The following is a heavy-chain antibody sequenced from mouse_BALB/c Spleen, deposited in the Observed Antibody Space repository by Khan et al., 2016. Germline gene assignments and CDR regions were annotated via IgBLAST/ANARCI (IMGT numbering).Heavy chain of an antibody. CDR3: ARDFGNYGYFDV. Sequence: QIQLVQSGPELKKPGETVKISCKASGYTLANYGVIWVKQAPGKGLKWMVWINTYTGETIYTDDFKGRFAFSLETSANIVYLEINNLKNEDTATYFCARDFGNYGYFDVWGAGTTVPVSS. J-gene: IGHJ1*01. V-gene: IGHV9-3-1*01. D-gene: IGHD2-1*01. CDR2: INTYTGET. CDR1: GYTLANYG.